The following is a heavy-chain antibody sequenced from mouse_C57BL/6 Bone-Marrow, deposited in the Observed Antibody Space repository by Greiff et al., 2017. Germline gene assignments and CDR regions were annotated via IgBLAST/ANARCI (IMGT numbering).Heavy chain of an antibody. D-gene: IGHD2-3*01. J-gene: IGHJ2*01. CDR2: IDPEIGDT. CDR3: SSFDGNYFDF. V-gene: IGHV14-4*01. Sequence: VQLQQSGAELVRPGASVKLSCTASGFNIKDDYIHWVKQRPEQGLEWIGWIDPEIGDTEYASKFQGKATITSDTSSNTAHLQLSSPTSEDTAVYYRSSFDGNYFDFWGQGTPLTVAS. CDR1: GFNIKDDY.